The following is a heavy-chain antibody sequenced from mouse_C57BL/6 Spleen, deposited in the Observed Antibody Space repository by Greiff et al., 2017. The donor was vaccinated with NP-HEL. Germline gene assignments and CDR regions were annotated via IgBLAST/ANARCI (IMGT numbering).Heavy chain of an antibody. CDR1: GFTFSDYG. D-gene: IGHD1-1*01. CDR2: ISSGSGTL. CDR3: ARTYGSSPYYAMDY. V-gene: IGHV5-17*01. Sequence: EVQLQQSGGGLVKPGGSLKLSCAASGFTFSDYGMHWVRQAPEKGLEWVAYISSGSGTLYYADKVKGRFTISRDNATNTLFLQLTSLRSEDTAMYYCARTYGSSPYYAMDYWGQGTSVTVSS. J-gene: IGHJ4*01.